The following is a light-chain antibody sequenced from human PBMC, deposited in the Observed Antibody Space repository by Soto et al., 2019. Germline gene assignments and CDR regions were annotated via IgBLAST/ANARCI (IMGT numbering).Light chain of an antibody. CDR1: QSVSSSY. CDR2: GAY. Sequence: EIVLTQSPGTLSLSPGDRGTLSCRASQSVSSSYLAWYQQKPGQAPRLLIYGAYNRATGIPDRFSGSGSGTNFTLPISTLEPEDFAVYYCQQYGSPPPLTFGAGTKVEIK. J-gene: IGKJ4*01. V-gene: IGKV3-20*01. CDR3: QQYGSPPPLT.